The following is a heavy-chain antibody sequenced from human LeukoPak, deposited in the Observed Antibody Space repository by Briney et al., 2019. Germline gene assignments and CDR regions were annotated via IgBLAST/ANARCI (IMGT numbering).Heavy chain of an antibody. CDR3: GTDYYDSIDY. V-gene: IGHV3-7*04. Sequence: PGGSLRLSCVASGFTFSSYEMNWVRQAPGKGLEWVANIKQDGSEKYYVDSVKGRFTISRDNAKNSLYLQMNSLRAEDTAVYYCGTDYYDSIDYWGQGTLVTVSS. CDR1: GFTFSSYE. CDR2: IKQDGSEK. D-gene: IGHD3-3*01. J-gene: IGHJ4*02.